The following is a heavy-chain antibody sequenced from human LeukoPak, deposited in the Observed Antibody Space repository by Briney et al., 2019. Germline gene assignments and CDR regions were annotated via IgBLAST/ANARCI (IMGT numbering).Heavy chain of an antibody. V-gene: IGHV1-69*06. CDR1: GGTFSSYA. Sequence: SVKVSCKASGGTFSSYAISWVRQAPGQGLEWMGGIIPIFGTANYAQKFQGRVTITADKSTSTAYMEPSSLRSEDTAVYYCAVWAFDYYGSGSYWPEPHDYYYYGMDVWGKGTTVTVSS. CDR2: IIPIFGTA. J-gene: IGHJ6*04. D-gene: IGHD3-10*01. CDR3: AVWAFDYYGSGSYWPEPHDYYYYGMDV.